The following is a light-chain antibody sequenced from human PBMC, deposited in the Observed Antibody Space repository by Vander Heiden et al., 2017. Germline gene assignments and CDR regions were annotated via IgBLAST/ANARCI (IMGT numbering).Light chain of an antibody. Sequence: ELVLTQSPGTLSLSPAERATLPCRASQSVSSSYLAWYQQKPGQAPRLLVYGASSSATGIPDRFSGSGSGTDFTLTISRLEPEDFAVYYCQQYGSSPPITFGQGTRLEIK. CDR1: QSVSSSY. J-gene: IGKJ5*01. CDR2: GAS. CDR3: QQYGSSPPIT. V-gene: IGKV3-20*01.